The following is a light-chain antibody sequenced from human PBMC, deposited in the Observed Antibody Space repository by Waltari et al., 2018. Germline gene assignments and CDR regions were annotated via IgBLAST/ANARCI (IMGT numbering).Light chain of an antibody. Sequence: SYVLTQPPSASVAPGKTARIPCGGNDIGTRSGHWYQQKPGQAPVLVGFDDSDRPSGIPERFSGSNSANTATLTISRVEAGDEADYYCHVWDTKTDHVVFGGGTKLTVL. J-gene: IGLJ2*01. CDR3: HVWDTKTDHVV. V-gene: IGLV3-21*03. CDR1: DIGTRS. CDR2: DDS.